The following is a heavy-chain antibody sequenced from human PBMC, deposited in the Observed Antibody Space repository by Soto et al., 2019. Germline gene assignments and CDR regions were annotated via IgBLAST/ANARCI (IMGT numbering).Heavy chain of an antibody. Sequence: ASVKVSCKASGYTFTSYDINWVRQATGQGLEWMGWMNPNSGNTGYAQKFQGRVTMTRNTSISTAYMELGSLRSEDTAVYYCAALGYCSSTSCYGFDPWGQGTLVTVSS. J-gene: IGHJ5*02. CDR1: GYTFTSYD. D-gene: IGHD2-2*01. CDR3: AALGYCSSTSCYGFDP. CDR2: MNPNSGNT. V-gene: IGHV1-8*01.